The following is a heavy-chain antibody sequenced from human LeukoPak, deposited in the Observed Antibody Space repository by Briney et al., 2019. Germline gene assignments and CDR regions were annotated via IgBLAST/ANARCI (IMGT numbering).Heavy chain of an antibody. CDR3: ARSGSYYDSSGYRYFDY. J-gene: IGHJ4*02. V-gene: IGHV1-69*05. CDR1: GDTFSSYA. CDR2: IIPIFGTA. D-gene: IGHD3-22*01. Sequence: SVKVSCXASGDTFSSYAISWVRQAPGQGLVWMGRIIPIFGTANYAQKFQGRVTITTDESTSTAYMELSSLRSEDTAVYYCARSGSYYDSSGYRYFDYWGQGTLVTVSS.